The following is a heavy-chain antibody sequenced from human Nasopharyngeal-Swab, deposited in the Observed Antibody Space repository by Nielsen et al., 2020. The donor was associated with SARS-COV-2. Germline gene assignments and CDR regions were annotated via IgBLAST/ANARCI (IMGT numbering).Heavy chain of an antibody. J-gene: IGHJ2*01. Sequence: SETLSLTCTVSGGSISSGGYYWSWIRQHPGKGLEWIGYIYYSGSTYYNPSLKSRVTISVDTSKNQFSLKLSSVTAADTAVYYCARDDSSGYHTASYFDLWGRGTLVTVSS. CDR2: IYYSGST. V-gene: IGHV4-31*03. CDR3: ARDDSSGYHTASYFDL. D-gene: IGHD3-22*01. CDR1: GGSISSGGYY.